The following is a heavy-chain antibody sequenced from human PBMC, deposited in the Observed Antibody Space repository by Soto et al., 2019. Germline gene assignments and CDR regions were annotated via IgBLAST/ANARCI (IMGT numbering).Heavy chain of an antibody. Sequence: QIALRESGPTLVKPTQTLTLTCSFSGFSLRTSGVGVGWIRQPPGKALEWLALIHWDDEKNYSPSLRTRLTITKDTSKNQAVLTMTNSDPVDTATDYCAHRIKVIGQWCFDIWGRGTLVTVSS. CDR2: IHWDDEK. CDR1: GFSLRTSGVG. CDR3: AHRIKVIGQWCFDI. D-gene: IGHD2-21*01. V-gene: IGHV2-5*02. J-gene: IGHJ2*01.